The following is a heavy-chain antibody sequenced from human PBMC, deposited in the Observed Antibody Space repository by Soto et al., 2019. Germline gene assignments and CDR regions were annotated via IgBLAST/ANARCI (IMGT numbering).Heavy chain of an antibody. D-gene: IGHD4-4*01. J-gene: IGHJ4*02. Sequence: GGSLRLSCAASGFTFSDHYMDWVRQAPGKGLEWVGRTRNKANSYTTEYAASVKGRFTISRDDSKNSLYLQMNNLKTEDTAVYYCARVSDYTFDYWGQGTLVTVSS. CDR2: TRNKANSYTT. CDR1: GFTFSDHY. V-gene: IGHV3-72*01. CDR3: ARVSDYTFDY.